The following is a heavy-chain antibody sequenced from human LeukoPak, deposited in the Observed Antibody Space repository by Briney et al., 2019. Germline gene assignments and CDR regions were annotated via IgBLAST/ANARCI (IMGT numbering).Heavy chain of an antibody. CDR2: ISSSSSYI. V-gene: IGHV3-21*01. CDR1: GFTFSSYS. D-gene: IGHD2-15*01. CDR3: ARLLTYCSGGSCSNYDAFDI. J-gene: IGHJ3*02. Sequence: GGSLRLSCAASGFTFSSYSMNWVRQAPGKGLEWVSSISSSSSYIYYADSVKGRFTISRDNAKNSLYLQMNSLRAEDTAVYYCARLLTYCSGGSCSNYDAFDIWGQGTMVTVSS.